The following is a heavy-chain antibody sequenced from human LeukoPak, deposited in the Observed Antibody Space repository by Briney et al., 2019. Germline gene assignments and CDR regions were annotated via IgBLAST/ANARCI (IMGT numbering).Heavy chain of an antibody. CDR3: ARDRVAAAGSSDY. CDR1: GGSLSSYY. Sequence: SETLSLTRTVSGGSLSSYYWSWMRQPAGKGLEWIGRIYTSGSTNYNPSLKSRVTMSVDTSKNQFSLKLSSVTAADTAVYYCARDRVAAAGSSDYWGQGTLVTVSS. V-gene: IGHV4-4*07. CDR2: IYTSGST. J-gene: IGHJ4*02. D-gene: IGHD6-13*01.